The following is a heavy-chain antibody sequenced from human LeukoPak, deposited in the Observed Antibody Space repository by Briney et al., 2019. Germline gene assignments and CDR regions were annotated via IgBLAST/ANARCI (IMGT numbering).Heavy chain of an antibody. CDR1: GGSFSDYY. CDR3: ARRGIAARLRPFDY. Sequence: PAETLSLTCAVYGGSFSDYYWSWIRQPPGKGLDWIGEINHSGSTNYNPSLKSRVTISVDTSKNQFSLKLSSVTAADAAVYYCARRGIAARLRPFDYWGQGTLVTVSS. D-gene: IGHD6-6*01. J-gene: IGHJ4*02. V-gene: IGHV4-34*01. CDR2: INHSGST.